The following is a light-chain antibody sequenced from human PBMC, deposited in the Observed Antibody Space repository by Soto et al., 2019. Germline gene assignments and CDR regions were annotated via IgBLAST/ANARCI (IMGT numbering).Light chain of an antibody. J-gene: IGKJ5*01. CDR2: GAS. Sequence: EIVLTQPPGTLSLSPGERATLSCRASQSVSSSYLTWYQQKPGQAPRLLIYGASSRATGIPDRFSGSGSGTDFTLTISRLEPEDFAVYYCQQYGSSPPITCGQGTRLEI. CDR3: QQYGSSPPIT. V-gene: IGKV3-20*01. CDR1: QSVSSSY.